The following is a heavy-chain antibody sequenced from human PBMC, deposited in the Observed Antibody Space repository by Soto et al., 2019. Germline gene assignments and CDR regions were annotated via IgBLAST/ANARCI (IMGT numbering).Heavy chain of an antibody. CDR1: GGSISSYY. V-gene: IGHV4-59*08. D-gene: IGHD2-2*01. CDR3: ARHDREYCSSTCCYGHYMDV. CDR2: IYYSGST. Sequence: QVQLQESGPGLVKPSETLSLTCTVSGGSISSYYWSWIRQPPGKGLEWIGYIYYSGSTNYNPSLKSRVTISVDTSKDQFPLKLSSVTAADTAVYYCARHDREYCSSTCCYGHYMDVWGKGTTVTVSS. J-gene: IGHJ6*03.